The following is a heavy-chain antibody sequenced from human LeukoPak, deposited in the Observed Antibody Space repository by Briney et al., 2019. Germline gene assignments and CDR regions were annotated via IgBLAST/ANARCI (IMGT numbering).Heavy chain of an antibody. CDR3: ARQFGYSYGYDY. CDR1: GASIDSYY. D-gene: IGHD5-18*01. Sequence: SETLSLTCSVSGASIDSYYWSWIRQPPGKGLEWIGYIYSSGTTSYNPSLDGRVTMSLDTSKNQCSLNLSSVTAADTAVYYCARQFGYSYGYDYWGQGALVTVSS. V-gene: IGHV4-59*08. J-gene: IGHJ4*02. CDR2: IYSSGTT.